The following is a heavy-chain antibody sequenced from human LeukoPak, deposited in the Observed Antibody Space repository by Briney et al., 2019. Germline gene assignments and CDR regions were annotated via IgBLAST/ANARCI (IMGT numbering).Heavy chain of an antibody. V-gene: IGHV1-18*01. J-gene: IGHJ5*02. CDR1: GYTFSSYG. CDR2: IATYNGKT. D-gene: IGHD6-13*01. Sequence: ASVKVSCKASGYTFSSYGISWVRQAPGQGLEWMGWIATYNGKTKYAEKVQGRVTMTTDTFTTTAYMELRTLRSDDTAVYYCARDMVGLAADGNWFDPWGQGTLVTVSS. CDR3: ARDMVGLAADGNWFDP.